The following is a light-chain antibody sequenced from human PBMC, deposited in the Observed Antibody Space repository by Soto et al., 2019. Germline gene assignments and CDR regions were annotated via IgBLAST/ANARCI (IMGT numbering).Light chain of an antibody. V-gene: IGLV2-14*01. CDR3: SSYTSSSTHAV. Sequence: QPVLTQPASVSGSPGQSITISCTGTSSDVGGYNYVSWYQQHPGKAPKLMIYEVSNRPSGVSNRFSGSKSGNTASLTISGLQAEDEADYYCSSYTSSSTHAVFGGGTKLTVL. CDR2: EVS. CDR1: SSDVGGYNY. J-gene: IGLJ2*01.